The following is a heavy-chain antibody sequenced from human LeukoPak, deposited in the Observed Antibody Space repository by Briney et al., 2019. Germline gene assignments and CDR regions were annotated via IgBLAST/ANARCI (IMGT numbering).Heavy chain of an antibody. Sequence: SVKVSRKASGGTFSSYAISWVRQAPGQGLEWMGGIIPIFGTANYAQKFQGRVTITADKSTSTAYMELSSLRSEDTAVYYCAHKREGYTPFGWFDPWGQGTLVTVSS. V-gene: IGHV1-69*06. CDR3: AHKREGYTPFGWFDP. J-gene: IGHJ5*02. D-gene: IGHD3-16*01. CDR2: IIPIFGTA. CDR1: GGTFSSYA.